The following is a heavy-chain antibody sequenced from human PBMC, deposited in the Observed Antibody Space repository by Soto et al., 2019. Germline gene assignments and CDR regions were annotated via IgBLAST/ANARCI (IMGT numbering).Heavy chain of an antibody. CDR2: IIPISGTA. CDR1: GGTFSSYA. CDR3: ARSQGSSTSLEIYYYYYYGMDV. V-gene: IGHV1-69*01. J-gene: IGHJ6*02. Sequence: QVQLVQSGAEVKKPGSSVKVSCKASGGTFSSYAISWVRQAPGQVLEWMGGIIPISGTANYAQKFQGRVTITADESTSTAYMALSSLRSEDTAVYYCARSQGSSTSLEIYYYYYYGMDVWGQGTTVTVSS. D-gene: IGHD2-2*01.